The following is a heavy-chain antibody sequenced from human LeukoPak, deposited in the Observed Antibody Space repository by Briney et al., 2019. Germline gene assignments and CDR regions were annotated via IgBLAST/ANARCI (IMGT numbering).Heavy chain of an antibody. V-gene: IGHV4-61*02. CDR3: ARSFVVVTAATFDAFDI. D-gene: IGHD2-2*01. CDR2: IYTSGST. CDR1: GGSISSGSYY. Sequence: PSQTLSLTCTVSGGSISSGSYYWSWIRQPAGKGLEWIGRIYTSGSTNYNPSLKSRVTLSVDTSKNQFSLKLSSVTAADTAVYYCARSFVVVTAATFDAFDIWGQGTMVTVSS. J-gene: IGHJ3*02.